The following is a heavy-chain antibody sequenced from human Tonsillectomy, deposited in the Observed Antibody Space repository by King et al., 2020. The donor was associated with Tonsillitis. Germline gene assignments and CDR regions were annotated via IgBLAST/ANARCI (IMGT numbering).Heavy chain of an antibody. V-gene: IGHV3-30*01. J-gene: IGHJ6*02. D-gene: IGHD1-26*01. CDR3: AREREPFGWEILRHYYYYGMDV. Sequence: VQLVESGGGVVQPGRSLRLSCAASGFTFSSYVMHWVRQVPGKGLEWVAILSYDGRNKYYADSVKGRFTISSDNSKNMLYLQMNSLRDEDTAVYYCAREREPFGWEILRHYYYYGMDVWGQGTTVTVSS. CDR2: LSYDGRNK. CDR1: GFTFSSYV.